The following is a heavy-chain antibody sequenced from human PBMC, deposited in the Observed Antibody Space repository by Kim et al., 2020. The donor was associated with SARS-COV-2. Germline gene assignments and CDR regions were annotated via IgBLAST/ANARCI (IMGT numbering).Heavy chain of an antibody. D-gene: IGHD3-22*01. CDR3: ARQMGITMIVVVISTHFDY. V-gene: IGHV4-39*01. J-gene: IGHJ4*02. Sequence: KSRVTLSVDTSKNQFALKLSSVTAADTAVYYCARQMGITMIVVVISTHFDYWGQGTLVTVSS.